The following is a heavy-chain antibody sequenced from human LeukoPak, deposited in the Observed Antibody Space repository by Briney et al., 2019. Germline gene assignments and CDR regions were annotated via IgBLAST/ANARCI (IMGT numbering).Heavy chain of an antibody. CDR1: GYTFTSYG. V-gene: IGHV1-18*04. CDR2: ISAYNGNT. CDR3: ARVRYCSGGSCRPPGWFDP. D-gene: IGHD2-15*01. J-gene: IGHJ5*02. Sequence: GASVKVSCKASGYTFTSYGISWVRQATGQGLEWMGWISAYNGNTNYAQKLQGRVTMTTDTSTSTAYMELRRLRSDDTAVYYCARVRYCSGGSCRPPGWFDPWGQGTLVTVSS.